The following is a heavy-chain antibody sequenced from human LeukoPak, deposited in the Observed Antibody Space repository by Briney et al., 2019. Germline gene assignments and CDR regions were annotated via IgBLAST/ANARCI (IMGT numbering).Heavy chain of an antibody. CDR1: GFTFISYA. CDR3: VKDSEDGITMIVVVMAGGLVD. J-gene: IGHJ4*02. D-gene: IGHD3-22*01. CDR2: ISSNGGST. V-gene: IGHV3-64D*06. Sequence: GSLRLSCSASGFTFISYAMHWVRQAPGKGLEYVSAISSNGGSTYYADSVKGRFTISRDNSKNTLYLQMSSLRAEDTAVYYCVKDSEDGITMIVVVMAGGLVDWGQGTLVTVSP.